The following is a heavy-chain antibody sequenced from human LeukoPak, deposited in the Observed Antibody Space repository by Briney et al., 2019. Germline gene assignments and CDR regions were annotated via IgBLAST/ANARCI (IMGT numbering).Heavy chain of an antibody. CDR1: GFTFSRYW. Sequence: GESLRLSCVASGFTFSRYWMTWVRQTPEKGLEWVANIKPDGTEQYYVESVRGRFTISRDNAKNSLYLQMNSLRAEDTAVYYCAREEVVVPAAYYYYYYMDVWGKGTTVTVSS. J-gene: IGHJ6*03. D-gene: IGHD2-2*01. V-gene: IGHV3-7*01. CDR2: IKPDGTEQ. CDR3: AREEVVVPAAYYYYYYMDV.